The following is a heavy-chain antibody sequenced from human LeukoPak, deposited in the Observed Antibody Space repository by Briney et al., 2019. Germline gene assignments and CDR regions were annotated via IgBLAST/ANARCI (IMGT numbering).Heavy chain of an antibody. J-gene: IGHJ4*02. CDR3: ARDPHSSSWYDLGY. Sequence: PGGSLRLSCAASGFTFSSYAMHWVRQAPGKGLEWVAVISYDGSNKYYADSVKGRFTISRDNSKNTLYLQMNSLRAEDTAVYYCARDPHSSSWYDLGYWGQGTLVTVSS. D-gene: IGHD6-13*01. CDR1: GFTFSSYA. CDR2: ISYDGSNK. V-gene: IGHV3-30*04.